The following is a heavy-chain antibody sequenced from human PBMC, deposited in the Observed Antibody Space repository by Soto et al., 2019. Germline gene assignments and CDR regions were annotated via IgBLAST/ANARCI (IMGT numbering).Heavy chain of an antibody. D-gene: IGHD2-15*01. Sequence: TGGSLRLSCAASGFTFSSYAMAWVRQAPGKGLEWVSTINYSGGYTFYADSVKGRFTISRDNSKNTLYLQMNSLRAEDTAVYYCAKDYDSVVAPLYWGQGTLVTVSS. CDR2: INYSGGYT. CDR3: AKDYDSVVAPLY. V-gene: IGHV3-23*01. J-gene: IGHJ4*02. CDR1: GFTFSSYA.